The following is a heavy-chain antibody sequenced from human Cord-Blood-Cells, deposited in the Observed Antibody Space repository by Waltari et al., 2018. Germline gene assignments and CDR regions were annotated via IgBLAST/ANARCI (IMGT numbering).Heavy chain of an antibody. Sequence: QVQLVESGGGVVQPGRSLRLSCAASGFTFSSYGMHWVRQAPGKGLERVAVIWYDGSNKYYGESVKGRCTIARDNSKNTVYLQMNSLRAEGTAVYYCARDLGGGWFDPWGQGTLVTVSS. CDR3: ARDLGGGWFDP. J-gene: IGHJ5*02. D-gene: IGHD3-16*01. CDR2: IWYDGSNK. V-gene: IGHV3-33*01. CDR1: GFTFSSYG.